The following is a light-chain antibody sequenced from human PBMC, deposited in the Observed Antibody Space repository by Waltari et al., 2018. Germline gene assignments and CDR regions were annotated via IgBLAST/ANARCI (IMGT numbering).Light chain of an antibody. V-gene: IGKV1-39*01. CDR3: QQSYRTPPLT. CDR2: ATS. Sequence: IQMTQSPSSLSASVGDRVTITCRASQSISGYLNWYQQKPGKAPTVLIYATSSLQSGVPARFSGSGSGTDFTLTISSLQPEDFATYYCQQSYRTPPLTFGGGTKVEIK. J-gene: IGKJ4*01. CDR1: QSISGY.